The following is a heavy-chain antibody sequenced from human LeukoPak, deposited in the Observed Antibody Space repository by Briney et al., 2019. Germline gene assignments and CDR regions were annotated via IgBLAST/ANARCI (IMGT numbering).Heavy chain of an antibody. CDR2: IYYSGST. D-gene: IGHD5-12*01. V-gene: IGHV4-39*07. CDR3: ARGDSGYDYGRFYYYYYMDV. CDR1: GGSISSNSYY. J-gene: IGHJ6*03. Sequence: SETLSLTCAVSGGSISSNSYYWGWIRQPPGKGLEWVGSIYYSGSTYYNPSLKSRVTISVDTSKNQFSLKLSSVTAADTAVYYCARGDSGYDYGRFYYYYYMDVWGKGTTVTVSS.